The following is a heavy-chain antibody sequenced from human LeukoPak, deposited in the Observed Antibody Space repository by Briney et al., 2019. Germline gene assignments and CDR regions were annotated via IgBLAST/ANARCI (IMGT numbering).Heavy chain of an antibody. CDR1: GGTFSSYA. J-gene: IGHJ6*03. CDR2: IIPIFGTA. V-gene: IGHV1-69*13. CDR3: ARDYDFWSGYYTNRDYYYYMDV. Sequence: SVKVSCKASGGTFSSYAISWVRQAPGQGLEWMGGIIPIFGTANYAQKFQGRVTITADESTSTAYMELSSLRSEDTAVYYCARDYDFWSGYYTNRDYYYYMDVWGKGTTVTVSS. D-gene: IGHD3-3*01.